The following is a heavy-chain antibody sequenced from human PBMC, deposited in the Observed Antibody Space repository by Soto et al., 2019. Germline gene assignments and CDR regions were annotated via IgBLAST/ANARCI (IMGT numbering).Heavy chain of an antibody. D-gene: IGHD2-2*01. CDR1: GGTFSSYT. CDR3: AREPHCSSTSCNNETDY. V-gene: IGHV1-69*04. J-gene: IGHJ4*02. CDR2: IIPILGIA. Sequence: VKVSCKASGGTFSSYTISWVRQAPGQGLEWMGRIIPILGIANYAQKFQGRVTITADKSTSTAYMELSSLRSEDTAVYYCAREPHCSSTSCNNETDYWGQGTLVTVSS.